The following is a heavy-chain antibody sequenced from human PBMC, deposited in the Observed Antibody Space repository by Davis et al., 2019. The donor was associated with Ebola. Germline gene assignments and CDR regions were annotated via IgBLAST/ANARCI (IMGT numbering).Heavy chain of an antibody. CDR3: AKFISWRVQLWYKGYYYDMDV. J-gene: IGHJ6*02. Sequence: GGSLRLSCAGSGFTFRSFAMSWVRQVPGKGLEWVSGISDGGSGTSYADSVKGRFTISRDNSKNTLYLQMNSLRAEDTAVYYCAKFISWRVQLWYKGYYYDMDVWGQGTTVTVSS. CDR2: ISDGGSGT. D-gene: IGHD5-18*01. V-gene: IGHV3-23*01. CDR1: GFTFRSFA.